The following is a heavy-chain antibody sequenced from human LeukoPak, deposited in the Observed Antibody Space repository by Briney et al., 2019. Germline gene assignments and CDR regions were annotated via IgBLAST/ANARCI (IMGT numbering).Heavy chain of an antibody. CDR1: GFTFSSYS. V-gene: IGHV3-21*01. D-gene: IGHD6-19*01. Sequence: PGGPLRLSCAASGFTFSSYSMNWVRQAPGKGLEWVSSISSSSSYIYYADSVKGRFTISRDNAKNSLYLQMNSLRAEDTAVYYCARDPGSGWSSFDYWGQGTLVTVSS. CDR2: ISSSSSYI. CDR3: ARDPGSGWSSFDY. J-gene: IGHJ4*02.